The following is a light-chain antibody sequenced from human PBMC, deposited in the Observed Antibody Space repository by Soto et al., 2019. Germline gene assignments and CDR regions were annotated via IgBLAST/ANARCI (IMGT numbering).Light chain of an antibody. J-gene: IGKJ4*01. Sequence: DIQLTQSPPFLSASVGDRITITCRASQGIRGNLAWYQQKPGKVPKLLISAASSLQSGVPSRSSGSGSGTEFTLTVNGLQPEDFATYYCLQIEDYPLTFGGGTKVDIK. V-gene: IGKV1-9*01. CDR3: LQIEDYPLT. CDR1: QGIRGN. CDR2: AAS.